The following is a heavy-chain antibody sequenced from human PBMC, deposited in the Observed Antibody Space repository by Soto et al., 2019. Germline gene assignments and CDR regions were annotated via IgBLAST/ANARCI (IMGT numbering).Heavy chain of an antibody. CDR1: GGTFSSYA. D-gene: IGHD3-22*01. J-gene: IGHJ5*02. V-gene: IGHV1-69*01. CDR2: IIPIFGTA. CDR3: ARDRGPSSGYYPYWFDP. Sequence: SCKASGGTFSSYAITWVRQAPGQGLEWMGGIIPIFGTANYAQKFQARVTITADESTSTAYMELSSLRSEDTAAYYCARDRGPSSGYYPYWFDPWGQGTLVTVSS.